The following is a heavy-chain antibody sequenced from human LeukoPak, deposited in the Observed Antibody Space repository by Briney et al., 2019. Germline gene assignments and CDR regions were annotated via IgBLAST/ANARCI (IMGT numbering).Heavy chain of an antibody. CDR3: ARVGGGQGYVSDY. V-gene: IGHV3-48*03. J-gene: IGHJ4*02. CDR1: GFTFSSYE. Sequence: GSLRLSCAASGFTFSSYEMNWVRQAPGKGLEWVSFINTGGRTIYYADPVKGRFTISRDNAKNSLYLQMNNLRAEDTAVYYCARVGGGQGYVSDYWGQGTLVTVSS. D-gene: IGHD3-10*02. CDR2: INTGGRTI.